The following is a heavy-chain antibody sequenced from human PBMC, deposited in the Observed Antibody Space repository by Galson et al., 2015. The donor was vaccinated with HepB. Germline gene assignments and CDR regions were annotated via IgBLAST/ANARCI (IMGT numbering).Heavy chain of an antibody. J-gene: IGHJ4*02. CDR3: ARSPAAAAYFDF. CDR2: R. D-gene: IGHD6-13*01. V-gene: IGHV3-33*01. Sequence: QAPGKGLECVAVRDSVKGRVTISRDNSKNTLYLQINSLRDEDTAIYYCARSPAAAAYFDFWGQGTLLTVSS.